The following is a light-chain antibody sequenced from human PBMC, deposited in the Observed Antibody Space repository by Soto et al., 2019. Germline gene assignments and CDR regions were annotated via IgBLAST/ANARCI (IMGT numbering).Light chain of an antibody. Sequence: ENVLTQSPGTLSLSPGERATLSCRASQSVDSSYLAWYQQKPGQAPRLLIYGTSSRATGISDRFSGSGSGTDFALTINRLEPEDCAVYYCQQYDNSLYTFGQGTKQKIK. CDR3: QQYDNSLYT. CDR1: QSVDSSY. J-gene: IGKJ2*01. CDR2: GTS. V-gene: IGKV3-20*01.